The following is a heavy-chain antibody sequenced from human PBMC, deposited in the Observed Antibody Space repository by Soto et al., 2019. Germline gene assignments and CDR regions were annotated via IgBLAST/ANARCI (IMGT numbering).Heavy chain of an antibody. V-gene: IGHV3-30-3*01. J-gene: IGHJ4*02. CDR2: ISYDGSNK. CDR1: GFAVSTDY. D-gene: IGHD3-3*01. CDR3: ATPPALGFLEWLPDY. Sequence: GGSLRLSCAASGFAVSTDYLIWVRQAPGMGLEWVAVISYDGSNKYYADSVKGRFTISRDNSKNTLYLQMNSLRAEDTAVYYCATPPALGFLEWLPDYWGQGTLVTVSS.